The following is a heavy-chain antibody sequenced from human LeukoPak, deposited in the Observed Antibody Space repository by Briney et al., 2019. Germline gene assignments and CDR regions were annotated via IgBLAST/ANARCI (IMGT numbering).Heavy chain of an antibody. CDR3: ARSVRDYDFWSGSYYYYMDV. J-gene: IGHJ6*03. D-gene: IGHD3-3*01. CDR2: IKQDGSEK. Sequence: GGSLRLSCAASGFTFSSYWMSWVRQAPGKGLEWVANIKQDGSEKYYVDSVKGRFTTSRDNAKNSLYLQMNSLRAEDTAVYYCARSVRDYDFWSGSYYYYMDVWGKGTAVTVSS. CDR1: GFTFSSYW. V-gene: IGHV3-7*01.